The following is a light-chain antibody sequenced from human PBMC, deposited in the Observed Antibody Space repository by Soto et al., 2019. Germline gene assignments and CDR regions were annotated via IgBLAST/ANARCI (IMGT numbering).Light chain of an antibody. CDR1: SSDVGGYNY. Sequence: QSALTQPRSVSGSPGQSVTISCTGTSSDVGGYNYVSWYQQHPGKAPKLMIYDVSKRPSGVPDRFSGSKSGNTASLTISGLQAEDEADYYCRSYAGSYHVVFGGGTKLTVL. J-gene: IGLJ2*01. V-gene: IGLV2-11*01. CDR2: DVS. CDR3: RSYAGSYHVV.